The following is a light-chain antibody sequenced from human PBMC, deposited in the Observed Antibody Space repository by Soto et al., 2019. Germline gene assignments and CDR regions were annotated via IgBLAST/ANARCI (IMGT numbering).Light chain of an antibody. CDR2: DVS. CDR1: SSDVGGYNY. V-gene: IGLV2-14*01. J-gene: IGLJ1*01. Sequence: QSALTQPASVSGSPGQSITISCTGTSSDVGGYNYVSWYQQHPGKAPTLMIYDVSSRPSGVSNRFSGSKSGNTASLTISGLQAEDEADYYCSSYTISSTYVFGTGTKLTVL. CDR3: SSYTISSTYV.